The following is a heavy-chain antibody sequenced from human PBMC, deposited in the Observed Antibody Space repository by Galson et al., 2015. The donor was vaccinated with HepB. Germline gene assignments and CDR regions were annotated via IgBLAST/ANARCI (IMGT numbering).Heavy chain of an antibody. CDR2: IYPADSDA. V-gene: IGHV5-51*01. J-gene: IGHJ4*02. CDR1: GYPFTTYW. D-gene: IGHD6-25*01. CDR3: VRQYSSGWEVVDN. Sequence: QSGAEVKKPGESLKISCKGSGYPFTTYWIGWVRQMAGRGLEWVGTIYPADSDARYSPSSQGQVTISADKSISTAYLQWSSLKASDTAMYYCVRQYSSGWEVVDNWGRRTLVTVSS.